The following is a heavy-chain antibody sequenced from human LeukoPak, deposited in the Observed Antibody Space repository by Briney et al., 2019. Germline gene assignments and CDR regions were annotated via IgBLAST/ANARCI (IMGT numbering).Heavy chain of an antibody. CDR3: AKATRIITMIVVVIPYYFDY. J-gene: IGHJ4*02. Sequence: GGSLRLSCAASGFTFSSYAMSWVRQAPAKGLEWVSAISGSGGSTYYADSVKGRFTISRDNSKNTLYLQMNSLRAEDTAVYYCAKATRIITMIVVVIPYYFDYWGQGTLVTVSS. CDR1: GFTFSSYA. V-gene: IGHV3-23*01. D-gene: IGHD3-22*01. CDR2: ISGSGGST.